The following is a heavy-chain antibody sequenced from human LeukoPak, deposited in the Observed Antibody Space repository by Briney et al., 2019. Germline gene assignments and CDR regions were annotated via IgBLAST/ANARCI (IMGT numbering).Heavy chain of an antibody. CDR1: EITFSSYW. CDR3: ARGPPGSAAIDY. V-gene: IGHV3-74*01. CDR2: INSDGSST. Sequence: GGSLRLSCAASEITFSSYWMHWVRQAPGKGLVWVSRINSDGSSTSYADSVKGRFTISRDNAKNTLYLQMNSLRAEDTAVYYCARGPPGSAAIDYWGQGTLVTVSS. D-gene: IGHD2-2*01. J-gene: IGHJ4*02.